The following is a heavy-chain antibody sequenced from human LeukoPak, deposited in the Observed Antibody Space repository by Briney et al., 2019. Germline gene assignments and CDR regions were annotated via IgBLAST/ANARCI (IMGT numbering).Heavy chain of an antibody. V-gene: IGHV1-69*05. CDR3: ARGEIALPYDFWSGSLDY. Sequence: SVKVSCKASGGTFSSYAISWVRQAPGQGLEWMGRIIPIFGTANYAQKFQGRVTITTDESTSTAYMELSSLRSEDTAVYYCARGEIALPYDFWSGSLDYWGQGTLVTVSS. J-gene: IGHJ4*02. D-gene: IGHD3-3*01. CDR2: IIPIFGTA. CDR1: GGTFSSYA.